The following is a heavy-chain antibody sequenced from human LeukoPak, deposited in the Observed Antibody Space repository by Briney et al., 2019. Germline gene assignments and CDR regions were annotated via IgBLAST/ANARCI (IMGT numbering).Heavy chain of an antibody. CDR1: GYSFTAYY. CDR2: INPKNGDT. D-gene: IGHD2-2*01. Sequence: ASVKVSCKASGYSFTAYYMHLVRQAPGQGLEWMGWINPKNGDTNYAQRFQDRVTMTWDTSVSTAYMELSSLTSDDTAVHYCARKGYGYCRSATCQGAFDIGAKGSMVPVSP. CDR3: ARKGYGYCRSATCQGAFDI. J-gene: IGHJ3*02. V-gene: IGHV1-2*02.